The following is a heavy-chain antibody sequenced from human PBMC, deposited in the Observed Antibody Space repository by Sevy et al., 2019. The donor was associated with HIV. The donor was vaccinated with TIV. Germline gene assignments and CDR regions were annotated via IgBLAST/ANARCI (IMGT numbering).Heavy chain of an antibody. Sequence: GGSLRLSCAASGFTFDDYTMHWIRQAPGKGLEWVSLITWDDGSTYYADPVKGRFTISRDNSKISLYLQMNNLRTVDTALYYCARAGSSGYYGFDYWGQGTLVTVSS. CDR1: GFTFDDYT. D-gene: IGHD3-22*01. CDR3: ARAGSSGYYGFDY. V-gene: IGHV3-43*01. CDR2: ITWDDGST. J-gene: IGHJ4*02.